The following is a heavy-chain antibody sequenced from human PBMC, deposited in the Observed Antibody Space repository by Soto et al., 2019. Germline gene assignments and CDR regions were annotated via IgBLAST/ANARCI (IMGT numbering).Heavy chain of an antibody. CDR1: GFTFSSYA. J-gene: IGHJ4*02. Sequence: GGSLRLSCAASGFTFSSYAMSWVRQAPGKGLEWVSAISGSGGCTYYADSVKGRFTISRDNSKNTLYLQMNSLRAEDTAVYYCAKESDFWSGRNYFDYWGQGTLVTVSS. D-gene: IGHD3-3*01. V-gene: IGHV3-23*01. CDR3: AKESDFWSGRNYFDY. CDR2: ISGSGGCT.